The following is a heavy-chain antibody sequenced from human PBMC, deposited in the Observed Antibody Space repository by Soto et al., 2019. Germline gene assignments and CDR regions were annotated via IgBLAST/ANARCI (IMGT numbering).Heavy chain of an antibody. CDR2: LNRDGREK. V-gene: IGHV3-7*04. D-gene: IGHD1-26*01. CDR1: GFTCSTYW. J-gene: IGHJ4*02. CDR3: ARDSGRFYIYY. Sequence: EVQLVESGGGLVQPGGSLRLSCAASGFTCSTYWMTWVRQATGKGLEWVANLNRDGREKYYVDSLKGPFTLSRYNAKTSLYLPTTSLTAEDPALYYCARDSGRFYIYYWGQGTLVTVSS.